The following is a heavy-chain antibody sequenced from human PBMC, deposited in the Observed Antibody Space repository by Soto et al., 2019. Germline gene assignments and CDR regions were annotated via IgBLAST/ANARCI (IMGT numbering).Heavy chain of an antibody. CDR1: GFTFDDYA. CDR2: ISWNSGNI. Sequence: ESGGGLVQPGRSLRLSCTASGFTFDDYAMHWVRQAPGKGLEWVSGISWNSGNIVYADSVKGRFTISRDNAKNSLYLQMNSLRAEDTALYYCAKDQKIGTAYYYYGMDVWGQGTTVTVSS. J-gene: IGHJ6*02. V-gene: IGHV3-9*01. CDR3: AKDQKIGTAYYYYGMDV.